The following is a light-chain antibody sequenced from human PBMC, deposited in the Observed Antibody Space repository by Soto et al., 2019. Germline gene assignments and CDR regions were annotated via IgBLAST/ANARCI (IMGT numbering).Light chain of an antibody. V-gene: IGLV2-14*01. Sequence: QSALTQPASVAGSPGQSITISCTGTSSDVGASKYGSWYQQHPCKAPKLMIYEVSNRPSGVSNRFSVSKSGNTASLTIAGLQAEDEADYDCSSYTSTITVLFGGGTKLTVL. CDR3: SSYTSTITVL. CDR2: EVS. J-gene: IGLJ2*01. CDR1: SSDVGASKY.